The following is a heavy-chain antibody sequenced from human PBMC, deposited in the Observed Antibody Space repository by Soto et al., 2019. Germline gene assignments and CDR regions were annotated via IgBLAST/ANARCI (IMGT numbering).Heavy chain of an antibody. Sequence: GESLKISCNGSGYSFTNYWIGWVRQMPGKGLEWMGIIYPGDSDTRYRPSFQGQVTISADKSISTAYLQWSSLKASDTAMYYCARFDGRNGYYGDYWGHGTLVTVSS. CDR3: ARFDGRNGYYGDY. V-gene: IGHV5-51*01. CDR1: GYSFTNYW. J-gene: IGHJ4*01. CDR2: IYPGDSDT. D-gene: IGHD3-10*01.